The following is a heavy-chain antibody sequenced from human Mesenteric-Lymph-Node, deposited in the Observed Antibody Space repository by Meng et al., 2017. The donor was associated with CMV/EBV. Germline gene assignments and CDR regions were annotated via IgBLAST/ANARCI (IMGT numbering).Heavy chain of an antibody. CDR3: AKGYRAIDGFDI. V-gene: IGHV3-74*01. Sequence: GESLKISCAASGFTFSSYWMHWVRQAPGKGLVWVSRINSDGSSTSYADSVKGRFTISRDNAKNTLYLQMNSLRAEDTALYYCAKGYRAIDGFDIWGLGTMVTVSS. CDR1: GFTFSSYW. J-gene: IGHJ3*02. CDR2: INSDGSST. D-gene: IGHD1-26*01.